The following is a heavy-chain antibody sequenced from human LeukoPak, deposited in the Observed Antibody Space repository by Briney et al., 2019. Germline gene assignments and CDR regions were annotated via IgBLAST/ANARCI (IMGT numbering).Heavy chain of an antibody. CDR2: MNPNSGNT. V-gene: IGHV1-8*01. CDR1: GYTFTSYD. J-gene: IGHJ5*02. D-gene: IGHD2-15*01. CDR3: ARKGLLGSGKPWFDP. Sequence: ASVKVSCKASGYTFTSYDINWVRQASGQGLEWMGWMNPNSGNTASAQRFQGRVTMTRNTSISTAYMELTGLRSDDTAMYFCARKGLLGSGKPWFDPWGQGTLVPVSS.